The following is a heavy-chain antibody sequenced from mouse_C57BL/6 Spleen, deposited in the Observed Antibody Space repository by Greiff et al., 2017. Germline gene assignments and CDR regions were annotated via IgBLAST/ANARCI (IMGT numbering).Heavy chain of an antibody. V-gene: IGHV1-19*01. CDR2: INPYNGGT. D-gene: IGHD2-5*01. CDR1: GYTFTDYY. Sequence: EVQLQQSGPVLVKPGASVKMSCKASGYTFTDYYMNWVKQSHGKSLEWIGVINPYNGGTSYNQKFKGKATLTVDKSSSTAYMELNSLTSEDSAVYYCARSYSNNYFDYWGQGTTLTVSS. J-gene: IGHJ2*01. CDR3: ARSYSNNYFDY.